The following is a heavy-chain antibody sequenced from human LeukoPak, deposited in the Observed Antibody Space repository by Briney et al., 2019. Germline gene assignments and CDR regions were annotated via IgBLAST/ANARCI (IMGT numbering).Heavy chain of an antibody. CDR1: GFTFSRYS. D-gene: IGHD6-25*01. Sequence: PGGSLRLSCAASGFTFSRYSMNWVRQVPGKGLEWVSGISGSGGSTYYADSLKGRFTISRDNSKNTLYLQMNSLRADDTALYYCATDSSPSGTLKYYFDNWGQGTLVTVSS. CDR3: ATDSSPSGTLKYYFDN. CDR2: ISGSGGST. J-gene: IGHJ4*02. V-gene: IGHV3-23*01.